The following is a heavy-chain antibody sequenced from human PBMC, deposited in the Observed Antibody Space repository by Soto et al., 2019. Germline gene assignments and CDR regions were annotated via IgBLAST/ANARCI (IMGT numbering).Heavy chain of an antibody. CDR3: AREKGASRYYFGLDV. CDR2: IWFNGRNK. CDR1: GFTFSSYG. V-gene: IGHV3-33*01. J-gene: IGHJ6*02. D-gene: IGHD2-2*01. Sequence: VGSLRLSCAASGFTFSSYGMHWVRQAPGKGLEWVAVIWFNGRNKYYADSVKGRFTISRDNSKNTLYLQMSSLRAEDTAVYYCAREKGASRYYFGLDVWGQGTTVTVSS.